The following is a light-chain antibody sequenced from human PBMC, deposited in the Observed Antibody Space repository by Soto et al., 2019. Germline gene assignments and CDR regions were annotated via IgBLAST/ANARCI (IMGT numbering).Light chain of an antibody. CDR2: AAT. Sequence: DIHMTQSPSSLSASVGDRVTISCRASQAVKKNLNWYQQRLGNVPTLLISAATTLQDGVPSRFNGSGFGTEFTVTISNLQPEDFATYYCQQSFSTPLSFGGGTKVEI. V-gene: IGKV1-39*01. CDR1: QAVKKN. J-gene: IGKJ4*02. CDR3: QQSFSTPLS.